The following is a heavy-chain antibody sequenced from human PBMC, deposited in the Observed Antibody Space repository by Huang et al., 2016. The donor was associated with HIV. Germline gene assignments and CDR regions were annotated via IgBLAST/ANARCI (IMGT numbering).Heavy chain of an antibody. CDR3: ARSPLSTSGWYGLGTHYYYMDV. D-gene: IGHD2-2*01. Sequence: QVQLQESGPGLVKPSQTLSLTCIVSGGSISSATYSWTWIRQPAGKGLEWIGHIYPRWGTNYNPSLKSRVTISLDTSENQFSLKLRSVTAADTAIYYCARSPLSTSGWYGLGTHYYYMDVWGKGTTVTVSS. J-gene: IGHJ6*03. CDR2: IYPRWGT. CDR1: GGSISSATYS. V-gene: IGHV4-61*09.